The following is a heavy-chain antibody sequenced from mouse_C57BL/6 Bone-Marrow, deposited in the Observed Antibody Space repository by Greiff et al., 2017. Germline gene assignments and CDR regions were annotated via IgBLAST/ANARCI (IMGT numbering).Heavy chain of an antibody. CDR3: ARRRATWDKEGYYFDY. Sequence: QVQLQQPGAELVMPGASVKLSCKASGYTFTSYWMHWVKQRPGQGLEWIGEIDPYDSYTNYNQKIKGKSPLTVDKSSSQAYMQLSSLTSEDSAVYYCARRRATWDKEGYYFDYWGQGTTLTVSS. CDR1: GYTFTSYW. CDR2: IDPYDSYT. V-gene: IGHV1-69*01. J-gene: IGHJ2*01. D-gene: IGHD4-1*01.